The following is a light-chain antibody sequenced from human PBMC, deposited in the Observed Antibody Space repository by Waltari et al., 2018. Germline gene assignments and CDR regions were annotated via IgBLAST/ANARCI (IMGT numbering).Light chain of an antibody. CDR1: QSVLYSSNNKNY. V-gene: IGKV4-1*01. CDR3: QQYYTTPFT. CDR2: WAS. Sequence: DIVMTQSPDSLAVSLGARATINCKSSQSVLYSSNNKNYLAWYQQKPGQPPKLLIYWASTRESGVPDRFSDSGSGTDFTLTISSLQAEDVAVYYCQQYYTTPFTFGPGTKVDIK. J-gene: IGKJ3*01.